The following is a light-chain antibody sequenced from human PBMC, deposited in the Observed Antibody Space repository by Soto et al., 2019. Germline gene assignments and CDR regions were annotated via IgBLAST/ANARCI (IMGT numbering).Light chain of an antibody. Sequence: DIHMTQSPSSMSASVGNRVNITCQASQDISFFLNWYQQKPGKAPKLLIYDASILQAGVPSRFSGGGSGTDFTFTISSLNPEDVATYYCQQFDTLITFGQGTRLEIK. V-gene: IGKV1-33*01. CDR2: DAS. CDR1: QDISFF. CDR3: QQFDTLIT. J-gene: IGKJ5*01.